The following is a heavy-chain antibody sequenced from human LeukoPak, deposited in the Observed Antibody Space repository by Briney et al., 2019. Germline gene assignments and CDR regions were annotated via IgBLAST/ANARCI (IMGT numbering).Heavy chain of an antibody. CDR2: IKQDGSEK. V-gene: IGHV3-7*01. D-gene: IGHD3-9*01. J-gene: IGHJ5*02. CDR3: ARAGCTYYDILTGYCSDNWFDP. CDR1: GFTFSSYW. Sequence: GGSLRLSCAASGFTFSSYWMSWVRQAPGKGLEWVANIKQDGSEKYYVDSVKGRFTISRDSAKNSLYLQMNSLRAEDTAVYYCARAGCTYYDILTGYCSDNWFDPWGQGTLVTVSS.